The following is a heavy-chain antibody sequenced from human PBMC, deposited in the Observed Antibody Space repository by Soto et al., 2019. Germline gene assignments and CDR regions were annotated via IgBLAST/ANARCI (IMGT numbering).Heavy chain of an antibody. J-gene: IGHJ3*02. V-gene: IGHV3-33*01. Sequence: GGSLRLSCAASGFTSSSYGMHWVRQAPGKGLEWVAVIWYDGSNKYYADSVKGRFTISRDNSKNTLYLQMNSLRAEDTAVYYCARDLMGFEMEYCSSASYPDAFYIWSQGTMVTVS. CDR3: ARDLMGFEMEYCSSASYPDAFYI. CDR2: IWYDGSNK. CDR1: GFTSSSYG. D-gene: IGHD2-2*01.